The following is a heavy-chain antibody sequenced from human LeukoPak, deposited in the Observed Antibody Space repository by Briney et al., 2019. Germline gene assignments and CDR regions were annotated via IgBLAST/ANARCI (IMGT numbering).Heavy chain of an antibody. CDR1: GGSFSGYY. CDR2: INHSGST. D-gene: IGHD3-10*01. Sequence: SETLSLTCAVYGGSFSGYYWSWIRQPPGKGLEWIGEINHSGSTNYNPSLKSRVTISVDTSKNQFSLKLSSVTAADTAVYYCARRGYYYGSGTHWDYWGQGTLVTVSS. CDR3: ARRGYYYGSGTHWDY. J-gene: IGHJ4*02. V-gene: IGHV4-34*01.